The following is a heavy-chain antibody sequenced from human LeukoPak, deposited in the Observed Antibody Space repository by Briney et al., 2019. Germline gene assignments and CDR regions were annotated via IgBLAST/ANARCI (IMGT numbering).Heavy chain of an antibody. CDR1: GYTFTGYY. CDR2: INPNSGGT. CDR3: AREKDGYNPCDAFDI. D-gene: IGHD5-24*01. J-gene: IGHJ3*02. V-gene: IGHV1-2*02. Sequence: ASVKVSCKASGYTFTGYYMHWVRQAPGQGLEWMGWINPNSGGTNYAQKFQGRVTMTRDTSISTAYMELSRLRSDDTAVYYCAREKDGYNPCDAFDIWGQGTMVTVSS.